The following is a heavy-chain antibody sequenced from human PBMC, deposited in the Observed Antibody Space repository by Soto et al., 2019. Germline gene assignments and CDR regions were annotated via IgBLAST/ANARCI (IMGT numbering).Heavy chain of an antibody. J-gene: IGHJ4*02. CDR2: ISYDGSNK. CDR3: AGDGGLELYYFDY. Sequence: GESLKISCAASGFTFSSYAMHWGRQAPGKGLGWGVVISYDGSNKYYADSVKSRITISRDNSKNTLHMQMNSLRAEASYVYYSAGDGGLELYYFDYWGQGTLVTVSS. CDR1: GFTFSSYA. V-gene: IGHV3-30*04. D-gene: IGHD1-7*01.